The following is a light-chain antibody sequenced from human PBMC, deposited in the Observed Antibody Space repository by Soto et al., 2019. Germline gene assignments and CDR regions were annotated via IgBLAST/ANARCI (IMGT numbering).Light chain of an antibody. Sequence: DIQMTQSPSSLSASVGDTVTITCRASQSISTYLTWYQQKPGKAPKLLIYAAYNLQSGVPSRFSGSGSGKDFTLTISSLQPEDFAAYYCQQSYDMPWTFGQGTKVDIK. CDR3: QQSYDMPWT. J-gene: IGKJ1*01. V-gene: IGKV1-39*01. CDR2: AAY. CDR1: QSISTY.